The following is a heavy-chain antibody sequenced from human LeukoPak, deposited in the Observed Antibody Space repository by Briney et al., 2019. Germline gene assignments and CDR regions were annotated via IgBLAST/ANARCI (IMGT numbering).Heavy chain of an antibody. J-gene: IGHJ4*02. D-gene: IGHD2-21*01. CDR2: ISSRSSTI. V-gene: IGHV3-48*01. CDR3: ARPAADCGGDYYWAFDY. Sequence: GGSLRLSCAASGFTFSTYPMNWVRQAPGKGLEWVSYISSRSSTIYYADSVKGRFTISRDNAKNSLYLQMNSLRAEDTAVYYCARPAADCGGDYYWAFDYWGQGTLVTVSS. CDR1: GFTFSTYP.